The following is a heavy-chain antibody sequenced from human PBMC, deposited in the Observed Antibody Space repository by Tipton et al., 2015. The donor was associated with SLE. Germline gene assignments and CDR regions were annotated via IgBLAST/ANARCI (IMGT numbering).Heavy chain of an antibody. D-gene: IGHD6-13*01. CDR3: ARVQQLVLDY. V-gene: IGHV4-61*10. J-gene: IGHJ4*02. Sequence: TLSLTCTVSGGSISSGSYYWSWIRQPAGKGLEWIGYIYYSGSTNYNPPLKSRVTMSVDTSKNQFSLKLSSVTAADTAVYYCARVQQLVLDYWGQGTLVTVSS. CDR2: IYYSGST. CDR1: GGSISSGSYY.